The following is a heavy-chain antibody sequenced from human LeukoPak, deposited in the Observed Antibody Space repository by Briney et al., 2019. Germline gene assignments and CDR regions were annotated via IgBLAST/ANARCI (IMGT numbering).Heavy chain of an antibody. J-gene: IGHJ3*02. CDR3: ARADLSREQMVYTIIGRSVFDI. Sequence: KTSETLSLTCTVSGGSISSNSNYWGWIRQPPGKGLEWIGSIYYSGTTYYDPSLKSRVTIFADTSKNQVSLNVTSVTAADTAVYYCARADLSREQMVYTIIGRSVFDIWGQGKTVTVSS. CDR2: IYYSGTT. V-gene: IGHV4-39*01. D-gene: IGHD2-8*01. CDR1: GGSISSNSNY.